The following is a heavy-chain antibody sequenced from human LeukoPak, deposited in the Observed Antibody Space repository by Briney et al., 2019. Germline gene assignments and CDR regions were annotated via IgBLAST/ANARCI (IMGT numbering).Heavy chain of an antibody. CDR1: GYSFTSYW. D-gene: IGHD5-24*01. CDR2: IYPGDSDT. Sequence: GGSLQISCKGAGYSFTSYWIGWGRQVPGKGLEWMGSIYPGDSDTRYSPSFEGQVTISADKSISTAYLQWSSLKASDTAMYYCARQGERWLQSDYWGQGTLVTVSS. V-gene: IGHV5-51*01. CDR3: ARQGERWLQSDY. J-gene: IGHJ4*02.